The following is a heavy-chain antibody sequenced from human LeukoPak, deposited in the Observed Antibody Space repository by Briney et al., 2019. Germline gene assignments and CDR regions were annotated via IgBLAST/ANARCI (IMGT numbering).Heavy chain of an antibody. V-gene: IGHV1-18*01. J-gene: IGHJ4*02. CDR3: ARAQSYYDFWSGSYYFDY. CDR1: GYTFTSYG. D-gene: IGHD3-3*01. Sequence: ASVKVSCKASGYTFTSYGISWVRQAPGQGLEWMGWISAYNGNTNYAQKLQGGVTMTTDTSTSTAYMELRSLRSDDTAVYYCARAQSYYDFWSGSYYFDYWGQGTLVTVSS. CDR2: ISAYNGNT.